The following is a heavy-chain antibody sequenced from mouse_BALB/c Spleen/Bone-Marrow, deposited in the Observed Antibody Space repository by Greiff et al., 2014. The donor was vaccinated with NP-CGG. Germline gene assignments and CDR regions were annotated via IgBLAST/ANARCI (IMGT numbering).Heavy chain of an antibody. Sequence: EVQLQQSGSELVKPGDSVKLSCAASGFKFKDTYMHWVKQRPEQGLERIGRIDPANGDTKYDAKFQGKATITADTSSNTSYLQLSSLTSEDTAVYYCTRPSFYYGSSYWYFDVWGAGTTVTVSS. CDR2: IDPANGDT. D-gene: IGHD1-1*01. CDR1: GFKFKDTY. V-gene: IGHV14-3*02. CDR3: TRPSFYYGSSYWYFDV. J-gene: IGHJ1*01.